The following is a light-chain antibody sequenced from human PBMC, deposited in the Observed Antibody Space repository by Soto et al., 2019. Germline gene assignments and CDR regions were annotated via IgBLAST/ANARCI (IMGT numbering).Light chain of an antibody. CDR3: AAWDDSLNGLV. CDR2: SDT. Sequence: QSILSQEPSVSGTPGQRVAMACSGGNSNIGKISVNWYRQVPGTAPQLLIYSDTLRSFGIPDRFSASKSDTSASLAIGGLQSDDEALYFCAAWDDSLNGLVFGGGTQLTVL. CDR1: NSNIGKIS. V-gene: IGLV1-44*01. J-gene: IGLJ7*01.